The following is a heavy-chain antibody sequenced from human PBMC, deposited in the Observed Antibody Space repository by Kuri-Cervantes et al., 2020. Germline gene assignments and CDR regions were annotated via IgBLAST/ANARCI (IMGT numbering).Heavy chain of an antibody. D-gene: IGHD3-3*01. J-gene: IGHJ5*02. V-gene: IGHV3-43D*04. CDR3: VRDEGDSFWSGSPCWFDP. CDR1: GFTFDDYA. Sequence: GGSLRLSCAASGFTFDDYAMHWVRQAPGKGLEWVSLISWDGGSTYYADSVKGRFTISRDNAKNSLYLQMNSLRAEDTAVYYCVRDEGDSFWSGSPCWFDPWGQGTLVTVSS. CDR2: ISWDGGST.